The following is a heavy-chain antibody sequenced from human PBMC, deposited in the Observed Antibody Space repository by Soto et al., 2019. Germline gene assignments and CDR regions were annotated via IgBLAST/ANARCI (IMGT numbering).Heavy chain of an antibody. Sequence: EVQLAESGGGLVLTGGSLRLSCAASGFSFVSYWMHWVRQVPGEGLAWVSRINGNADNSDYADSVKGRFTISRDNAMNRLYLQMDSLRADDTGVYYCARGDGTGLHSSGWSPRFWGQGTLVTVSS. CDR3: ARGDGTGLHSSGWSPRF. CDR2: INGNADNS. J-gene: IGHJ4*02. CDR1: GFSFVSYW. V-gene: IGHV3-74*01. D-gene: IGHD6-13*01.